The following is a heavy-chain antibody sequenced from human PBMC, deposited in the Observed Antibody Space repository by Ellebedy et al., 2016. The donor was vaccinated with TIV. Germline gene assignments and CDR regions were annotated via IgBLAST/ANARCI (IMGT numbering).Heavy chain of an antibody. Sequence: GGSLRLSXAASGFTFSNAWMSWVRQAPGKGLEWVGRIKSKTDGGTTDYAAPVKGRFTISRDDSKNTLYLQMNSLKTEDTAVYYCTTSVLRYFDWLPPAHDAFDIWGQGTMVTVSS. D-gene: IGHD3-9*01. CDR1: GFTFSNAW. CDR3: TTSVLRYFDWLPPAHDAFDI. J-gene: IGHJ3*02. V-gene: IGHV3-15*01. CDR2: IKSKTDGGTT.